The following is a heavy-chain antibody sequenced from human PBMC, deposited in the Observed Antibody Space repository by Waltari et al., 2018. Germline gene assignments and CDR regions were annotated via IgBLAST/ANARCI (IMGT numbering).Heavy chain of an antibody. CDR1: GFTFPGYV. V-gene: IGHV3-23*04. CDR2: ILGSGGNT. CDR3: VKDRQIYSGGSYADGFDD. D-gene: IGHD1-26*01. Sequence: EVQLVESGGNMVQPWGSLRLSCAASGFTFPGYVITSTRQAPGKGLEWVSSILGSGGNTVYADAVKGRFTISRDIAKNTLYLQMNSLRAEDTALYYCVKDRQIYSGGSYADGFDDWGQGTLVTVSS. J-gene: IGHJ4*02.